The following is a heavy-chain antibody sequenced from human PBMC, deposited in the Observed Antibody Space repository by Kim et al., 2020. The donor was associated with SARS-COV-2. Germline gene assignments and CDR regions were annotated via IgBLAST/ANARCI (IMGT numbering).Heavy chain of an antibody. CDR1: GDSVSSYSAA. V-gene: IGHV6-1*01. Sequence: SQTLSLTCAISGDSVSSYSAAWHWIRQSPSRGLEWLGRTYYRSKWYNDYAISVKSRITLKTDTSKNQFSLQLNSVTPGDTAVYYCARDRGGYSHVFDYWDQGTLVTVSS. J-gene: IGHJ4*02. CDR2: TYYRSKWYN. D-gene: IGHD5-18*01. CDR3: ARDRGGYSHVFDY.